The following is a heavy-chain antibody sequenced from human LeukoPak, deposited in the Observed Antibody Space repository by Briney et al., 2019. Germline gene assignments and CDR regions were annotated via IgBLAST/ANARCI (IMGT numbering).Heavy chain of an antibody. Sequence: SQTLSLTCTVSGGSISSGGYCWSWIRQDPGKGLDGIVYIYYSGSTYYNLSLKPRVTPSAAPSKNHFSPKLSSLPAADTPVYYCARGLRRMVRGVTILSDYYSMDVWGKGTTVTVSS. CDR1: GGSISSGGYC. CDR2: IYYSGST. D-gene: IGHD3-10*01. CDR3: ARGLRRMVRGVTILSDYYSMDV. V-gene: IGHV4-31*03. J-gene: IGHJ6*03.